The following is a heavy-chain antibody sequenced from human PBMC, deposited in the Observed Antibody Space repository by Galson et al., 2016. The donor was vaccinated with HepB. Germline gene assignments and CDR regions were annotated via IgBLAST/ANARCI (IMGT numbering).Heavy chain of an antibody. J-gene: IGHJ4*02. D-gene: IGHD3-22*01. V-gene: IGHV3-21*04. CDR3: ARDPASFYYDSRFHPHDY. CDR2: ISRGGTYT. CDR1: GITLRGYA. Sequence: SLRLSCAASGITLRGYAMNWVRQAPGKGLDWVSCISRGGTYTYYADSVKGRFTVSRDNAKNSLYLQMNSLRAEDTAIYYCARDPASFYYDSRFHPHDYWGQGTLVTVSS.